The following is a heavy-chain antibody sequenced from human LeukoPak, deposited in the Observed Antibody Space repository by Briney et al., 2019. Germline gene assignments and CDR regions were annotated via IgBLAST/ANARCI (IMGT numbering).Heavy chain of an antibody. D-gene: IGHD6-19*01. CDR2: IYDSGST. CDR1: GGSIRSSYYY. J-gene: IGHJ6*03. CDR3: MKGLAVAGKFFYNYNTDA. V-gene: IGHV4-39*01. Sequence: SETLSLTCTVSGGSIRSSYYYWGWIRQPPGKGLEWIGSIYDSGSTYYSPSLQSRVSISVDTSKNQFSLNFKSMTAADTAVYYCMKGLAVAGKFFYNYNTDAWGQGTAVTVSS.